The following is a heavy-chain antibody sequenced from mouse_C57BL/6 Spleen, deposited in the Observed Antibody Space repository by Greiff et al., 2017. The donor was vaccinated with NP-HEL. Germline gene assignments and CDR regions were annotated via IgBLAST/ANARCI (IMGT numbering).Heavy chain of an antibody. CDR3: ASRRWLQEGFAY. V-gene: IGHV1-69*01. J-gene: IGHJ3*01. CDR1: GYTFTSYW. Sequence: QVQLQQPGAELVMPGASVKLSCKASGYTFTSYWMHWVKQRPGQGLEWIGEIDPSDSYTNYNQKFKGKSTLTVDKSSSTAYMQLSSLTSADAAVDYCASRRWLQEGFAYWGQGTLVTVSA. D-gene: IGHD2-3*01. CDR2: IDPSDSYT.